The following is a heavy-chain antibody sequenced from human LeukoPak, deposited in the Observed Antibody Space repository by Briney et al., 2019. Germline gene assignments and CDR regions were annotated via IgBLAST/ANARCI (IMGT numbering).Heavy chain of an antibody. CDR1: GGSISSSSYY. CDR2: IYYSGST. J-gene: IGHJ6*03. CDR3: ATGSPSYYYMDV. Sequence: PSETLSLTCTVSGGSISSSSYYWGWIRQPPGKGLEWIGSIYYSGSTYYNPSLKSRVTISVDTSKNQFSLKLSSVTAADAAVYYCATGSPSYYYMDVWGKGTTVTVSS. D-gene: IGHD6-25*01. V-gene: IGHV4-39*01.